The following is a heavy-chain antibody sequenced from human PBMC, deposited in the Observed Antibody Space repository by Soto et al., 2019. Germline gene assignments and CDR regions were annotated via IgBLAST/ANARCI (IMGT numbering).Heavy chain of an antibody. V-gene: IGHV1-69*13. CDR2: IIPIFGTA. Sequence: SVKVSCKASGGTFSSYAISWVRQAPGQGLEWMGGIIPIFGTANCAQKFQGRVTITADESTSTAYMELSRLRSEDTAVYYCARGWGYDSYTYYYAYWGQGTLVTVSS. J-gene: IGHJ4*02. D-gene: IGHD3-22*01. CDR3: ARGWGYDSYTYYYAY. CDR1: GGTFSSYA.